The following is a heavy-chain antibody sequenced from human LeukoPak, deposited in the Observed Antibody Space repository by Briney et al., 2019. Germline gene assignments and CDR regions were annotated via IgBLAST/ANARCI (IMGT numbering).Heavy chain of an antibody. V-gene: IGHV3-7*01. D-gene: IGHD3-16*01. J-gene: IGHJ4*02. CDR2: IHDDGTVK. CDR3: ARGRGWVDH. Sequence: GGSLRLSCAASGFSFTAYAMSWFRQAPGKGLEWVANIHDDGTVKNYVDSVKGRFTISRDDAGNSVSLQLTRLRADDTALYYCARGRGWVDHWGQGTLVTVSS. CDR1: GFSFTAYA.